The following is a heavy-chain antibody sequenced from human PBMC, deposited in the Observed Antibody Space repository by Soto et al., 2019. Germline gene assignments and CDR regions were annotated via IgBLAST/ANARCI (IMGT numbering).Heavy chain of an antibody. CDR3: ARVPDHNNSRGDF. D-gene: IGHD3-10*01. CDR1: GYTFTHYF. CDR2: INPKSGDT. Sequence: QVRLVQSGPEVRRPGASVTVSCKASGYTFTHYFIHWVRRAPGQGLEWMGYINPKSGDTHYSQTFRGRVSMTVDTSTDTASVGLSSLKSDDTAVYFCARVPDHNNSRGDFWGQGTPITVSS. V-gene: IGHV1-2*02. J-gene: IGHJ4*02.